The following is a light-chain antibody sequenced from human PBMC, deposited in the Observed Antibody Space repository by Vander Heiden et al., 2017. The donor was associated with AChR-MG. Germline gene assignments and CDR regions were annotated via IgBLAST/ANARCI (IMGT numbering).Light chain of an antibody. J-gene: IGKJ5*01. CDR1: QSVLYSSNNKNY. CDR2: WAS. Sequence: DIVMTQSPDSLAMSLGERATINCKSSQSVLYSSNNKNYLAWYQQKPGQPPKLLIYWASTREFGVPDRFSGSGSGTDFTLTISSLQAEDVAVYYCQQYYSTPAFGQGTRLEIK. V-gene: IGKV4-1*01. CDR3: QQYYSTPA.